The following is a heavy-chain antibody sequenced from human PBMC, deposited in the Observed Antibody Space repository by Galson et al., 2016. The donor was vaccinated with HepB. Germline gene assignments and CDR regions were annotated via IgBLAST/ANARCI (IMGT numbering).Heavy chain of an antibody. J-gene: IGHJ4*02. D-gene: IGHD3-22*01. Sequence: SLRLSCAASGFAFSNYGIHWVRQAPGTGLEWVAVIWFDGNQKFYADSVKGRFVISRDNSRNTLYLQMNSLRSEDTAVDYCATSIGSYNFDSSGYQSNYLDYWGQGTLVTVSS. CDR3: ATSIGSYNFDSSGYQSNYLDY. CDR2: IWFDGNQK. CDR1: GFAFSNYG. V-gene: IGHV3-33*01.